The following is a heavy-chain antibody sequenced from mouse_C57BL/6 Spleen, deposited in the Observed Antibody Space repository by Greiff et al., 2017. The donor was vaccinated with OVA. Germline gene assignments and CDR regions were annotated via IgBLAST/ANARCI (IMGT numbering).Heavy chain of an antibody. J-gene: IGHJ2*01. Sequence: EVQLQQSGTVLARPGASVKMSCKTSGYTFTSYWMHWVKQRPGQGLEWIGAIYPGNSDTSYNQKFKGKAKLTAVTSASTAYLELSSLTNGDSAVDYCTRGPYSNYVDYWGQGTTLTVSS. CDR1: GYTFTSYW. CDR2: IYPGNSDT. V-gene: IGHV1-5*01. CDR3: TRGPYSNYVDY. D-gene: IGHD2-5*01.